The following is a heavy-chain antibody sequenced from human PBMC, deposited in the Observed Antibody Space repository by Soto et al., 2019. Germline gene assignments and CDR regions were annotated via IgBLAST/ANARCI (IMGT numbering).Heavy chain of an antibody. J-gene: IGHJ4*02. D-gene: IGHD3-22*01. CDR1: GFTFSSYA. Sequence: QVQLVESGGGVVQPERSLRLSCAASGFTFSSYAMHWVRQAPGKGLEWVAVISYDGSNKYYADSVKGRFTISRDNSKNTLYLQLNILRAEDMAVYYCARDSGDSSGYYSLYYFDYWGQGTLVTVSS. V-gene: IGHV3-30-3*01. CDR3: ARDSGDSSGYYSLYYFDY. CDR2: ISYDGSNK.